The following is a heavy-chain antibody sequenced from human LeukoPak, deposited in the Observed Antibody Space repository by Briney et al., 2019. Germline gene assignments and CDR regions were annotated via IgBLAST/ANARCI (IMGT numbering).Heavy chain of an antibody. D-gene: IGHD5-18*01. J-gene: IGHJ4*02. CDR2: ISGSGGST. V-gene: IGHV3-23*01. CDR1: GFTISGHA. CDR3: AKDGEYSYGYLKAPYYFGY. Sequence: QTGGSLRLSCVASGFTISGHAMSWVRQAPGKGLEWVSAISGSGGSTYYADSVKGRFTISRDNSKNTLYLQMNSLRAEDTAVYYCAKDGEYSYGYLKAPYYFGYWGQGTLVTVSS.